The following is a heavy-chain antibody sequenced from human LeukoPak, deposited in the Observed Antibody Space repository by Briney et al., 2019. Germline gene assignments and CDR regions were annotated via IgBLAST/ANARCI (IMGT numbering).Heavy chain of an antibody. J-gene: IGHJ4*02. CDR1: GFIFSSYV. CDR3: VNIAATGPDY. CDR2: ISHDGSTK. Sequence: GRSLRLSCAASGFIFSSYVLHWVRQAPGKGLEWVAVISHDGSTKYYVDSVKGRFTISRDNSKNTLYLQMNSLRPEDTAVYYCVNIAATGPDYRGQGTLVTVSS. D-gene: IGHD6-13*01. V-gene: IGHV3-30*03.